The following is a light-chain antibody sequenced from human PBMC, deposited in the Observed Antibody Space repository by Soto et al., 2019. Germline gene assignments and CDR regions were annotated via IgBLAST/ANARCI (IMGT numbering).Light chain of an antibody. J-gene: IGKJ4*01. CDR1: QSISYW. CDR3: QQYNSYPLT. Sequence: DIQMTQSPSTLTASVGDRVTITCRASQSISYWLAWHQQKPGKAPNLLIYKASTLESGVPSRFSGSGSGTEFTLTTNSLHPDYFATYYCQQYNSYPLTFGGGTKVEI. CDR2: KAS. V-gene: IGKV1-5*03.